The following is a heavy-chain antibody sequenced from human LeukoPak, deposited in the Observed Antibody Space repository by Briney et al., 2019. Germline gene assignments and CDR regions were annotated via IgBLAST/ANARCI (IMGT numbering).Heavy chain of an antibody. CDR1: GFTFSNYA. Sequence: GGSLRLSCAASGFTFSNYAMSWVRQAPGKGLEWVSVISGSGGSTYYADSVKGRFTISRDNSKNTLYLQMNSLRAEDTAVYYCAKRDYSNFDYWGQGTLVTVSS. D-gene: IGHD4-11*01. CDR3: AKRDYSNFDY. V-gene: IGHV3-23*01. CDR2: ISGSGGST. J-gene: IGHJ4*02.